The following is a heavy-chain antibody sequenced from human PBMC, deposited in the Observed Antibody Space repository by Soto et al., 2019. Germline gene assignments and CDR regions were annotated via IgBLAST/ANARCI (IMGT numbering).Heavy chain of an antibody. V-gene: IGHV1-3*01. CDR1: GYTFTSYA. Sequence: GASVKVSCKASGYTFTSYAMHWVRQAPGQRLEWMGWINAGNGNTKYSQKFQGRVTITRDTSASTAYMELSSLRSEDTAVYYCARSEYCSSTSCYDPHFSYRGQGTLVTVSS. CDR3: ARSEYCSSTSCYDPHFSY. CDR2: INAGNGNT. D-gene: IGHD2-2*01. J-gene: IGHJ4*02.